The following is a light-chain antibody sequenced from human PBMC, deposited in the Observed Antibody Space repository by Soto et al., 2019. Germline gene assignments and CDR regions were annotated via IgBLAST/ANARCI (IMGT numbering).Light chain of an antibody. V-gene: IGKV2-28*01. CDR1: QSLLNSNGYNY. Sequence: DVVMTQSPLSLPVTPGEPASISCRSSQSLLNSNGYNYLDWYLQKPEQSPHLLIYLGSNRASGVPDRFSGSGSGTDFTLKISRVETEDVGVYYCMQRLQTPFTFGPGTKVDIK. J-gene: IGKJ3*01. CDR2: LGS. CDR3: MQRLQTPFT.